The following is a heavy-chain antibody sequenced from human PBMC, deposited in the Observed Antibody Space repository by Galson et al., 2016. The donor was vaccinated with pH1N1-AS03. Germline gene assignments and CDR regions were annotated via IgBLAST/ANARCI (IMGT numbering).Heavy chain of an antibody. V-gene: IGHV1-69*13. CDR3: ATAPSYGAGTYHYYTYFGMDV. Sequence: SVKVSCKASGGTFSNYAIIWVRQAPGQGLEWMGGIIPIFGTTNYAQKFQGRVTNTADESTSTAYMELSSLRSEDTAVYYCATAPSYGAGTYHYYTYFGMDVWGQGTTVTVSS. CDR2: IIPIFGTT. D-gene: IGHD3-10*01. CDR1: GGTFSNYA. J-gene: IGHJ6*02.